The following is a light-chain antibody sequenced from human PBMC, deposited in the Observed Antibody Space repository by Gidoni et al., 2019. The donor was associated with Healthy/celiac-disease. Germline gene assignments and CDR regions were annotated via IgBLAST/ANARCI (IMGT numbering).Light chain of an antibody. J-gene: IGKJ2*01. V-gene: IGKV3-20*01. Sequence: EIVFTQSPGPLSLSPGERATLSCRASQSVSSSYLAWYQQKPGQAPRLLIYGASSRATGIPDRFSGSGSGTDCTRTISRLEPEDLEVYYGQKYGSSPPPQWVYTFXQXTKLEIK. CDR3: QKYGSSPPPQWVYT. CDR2: GAS. CDR1: QSVSSSY.